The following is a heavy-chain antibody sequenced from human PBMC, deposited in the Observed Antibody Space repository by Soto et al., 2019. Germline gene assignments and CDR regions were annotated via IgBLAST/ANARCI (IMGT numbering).Heavy chain of an antibody. CDR1: GYSFTSYW. Sequence: HGESLKISCKGSGYSFTSYWIVWVRQMHGKGLEWMGIIYPGDSDTRYSPSFQGQVTISADKSISTAYLQWSSLKASDTAMYYCARQYYDSSGYYKDYWGQGTLVTVSS. CDR2: IYPGDSDT. CDR3: ARQYYDSSGYYKDY. J-gene: IGHJ4*02. D-gene: IGHD3-22*01. V-gene: IGHV5-51*01.